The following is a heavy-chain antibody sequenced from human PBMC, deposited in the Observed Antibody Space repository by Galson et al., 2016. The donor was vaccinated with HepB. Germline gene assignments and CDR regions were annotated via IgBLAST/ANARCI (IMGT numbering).Heavy chain of an antibody. CDR1: GGTFSNYG. V-gene: IGHV1-69*13. D-gene: IGHD2-2*01. J-gene: IGHJ5*02. Sequence: SVKVSCKASGGTFSNYGFSWVRQAPGQGLEWMGGIIPILGTPNYAQKFQGRVTITADESTSTAYMELSSLRSEDTAVYYCARGSQYCTSTSCYLTEVMLGNWFDPWGQGTLVTVSS. CDR2: IIPILGTP. CDR3: ARGSQYCTSTSCYLTEVMLGNWFDP.